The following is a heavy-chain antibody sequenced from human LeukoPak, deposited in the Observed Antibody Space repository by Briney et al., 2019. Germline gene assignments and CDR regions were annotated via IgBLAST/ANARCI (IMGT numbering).Heavy chain of an antibody. Sequence: GGSPRLSCVASGVTFCSDWMGWGRHAPGEGREWGANLVQDGSQKYYVDSVKGRFTISRDNAKNSLYLQMNSLRAEDTALYYCAKDISPGDIVVVPAAPSFDYWGQGTLVTVSS. CDR3: AKDISPGDIVVVPAAPSFDY. V-gene: IGHV3-7*03. J-gene: IGHJ4*02. D-gene: IGHD2-2*01. CDR1: GVTFCSDW. CDR2: LVQDGSQK.